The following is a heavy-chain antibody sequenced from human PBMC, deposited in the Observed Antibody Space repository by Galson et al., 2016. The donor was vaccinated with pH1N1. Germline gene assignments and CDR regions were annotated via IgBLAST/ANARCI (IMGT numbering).Heavy chain of an antibody. CDR1: GYNFTTYW. Sequence: QSGAEVKKPGESLKISCKGSGYNFTTYWIGWVRQMPGKGLEWMGIVYPGDSDTKYNPSFQGRVPFSVNQSTSTAYLQWSNLKASGTAMYYCARLDRYCSGGTCFTFWFDPWGQGTLVTVSS. J-gene: IGHJ5*02. V-gene: IGHV5-51*01. D-gene: IGHD2-15*01. CDR3: ARLDRYCSGGTCFTFWFDP. CDR2: VYPGDSDT.